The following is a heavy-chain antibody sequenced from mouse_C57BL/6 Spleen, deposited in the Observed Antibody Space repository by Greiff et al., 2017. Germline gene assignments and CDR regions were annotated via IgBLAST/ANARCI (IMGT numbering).Heavy chain of an antibody. D-gene: IGHD1-1*01. Sequence: QVQLKESGAELVRPGTSVKLSCKASGYTFTDYYINWVKQRPGQGLEWIARIYPGSGNPYYNEKFKGKATLTAEKSSSTAYMQLSSLTSEDSAVYFCARGRYYGSSLAWFAYWGQGTLVTVSA. CDR2: IYPGSGNP. J-gene: IGHJ3*01. CDR3: ARGRYYGSSLAWFAY. V-gene: IGHV1-76*01. CDR1: GYTFTDYY.